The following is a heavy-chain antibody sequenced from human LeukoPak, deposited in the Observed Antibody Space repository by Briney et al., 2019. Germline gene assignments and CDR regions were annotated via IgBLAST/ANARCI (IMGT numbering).Heavy chain of an antibody. J-gene: IGHJ3*02. D-gene: IGHD4-11*01. CDR2: ISYDGTNK. Sequence: PGGSLRLSCAASGFTLSSYGMHWVRQAPGKGLEWVAVISYDGTNKYYADSVQGRFTISRDSSKNTLYLQMNSLRAEDTAVYYCAKASGDYLGPHRALDIWGQGTQVTVS. V-gene: IGHV3-30*18. CDR3: AKASGDYLGPHRALDI. CDR1: GFTLSSYG.